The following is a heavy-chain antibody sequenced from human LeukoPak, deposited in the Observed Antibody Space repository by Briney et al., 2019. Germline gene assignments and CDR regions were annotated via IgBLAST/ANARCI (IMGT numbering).Heavy chain of an antibody. CDR3: GRATRAGIAFDY. Sequence: GGSLRLSCAASGFTFSNYWMTWVRQAPGKGLEWVANIKQDGSEKYYVDSVKGRLTISRDNAKNSLYLQMNSLRDEDTAEYYCGRATRAGIAFDYWGQGTLVTVSS. J-gene: IGHJ4*02. D-gene: IGHD1-1*01. V-gene: IGHV3-7*01. CDR2: IKQDGSEK. CDR1: GFTFSNYW.